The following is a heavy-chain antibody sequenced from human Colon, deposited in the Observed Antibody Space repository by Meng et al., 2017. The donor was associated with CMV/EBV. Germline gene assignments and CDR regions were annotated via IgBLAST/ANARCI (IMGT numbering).Heavy chain of an antibody. Sequence: GESLKISCAASGFIFGDYHMSWIRLAPGKGPEWLSYISGGGSTIKYAESGMGRFTISRDNGKNLLYLEMNSMRVEDTAVYYCARRKYCTSTSCYMHYGMDVWGQGTTVTVSS. D-gene: IGHD2-2*02. V-gene: IGHV3-11*04. CDR3: ARRKYCTSTSCYMHYGMDV. CDR1: GFIFGDYH. J-gene: IGHJ6*02. CDR2: ISGGGSTI.